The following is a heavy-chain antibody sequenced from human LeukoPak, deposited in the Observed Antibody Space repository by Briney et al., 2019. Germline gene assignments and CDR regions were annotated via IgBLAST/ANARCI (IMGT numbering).Heavy chain of an antibody. CDR2: IYYSGST. J-gene: IGHJ4*02. CDR1: GGSISSYY. Sequence: KPSETLSLTCTVSGGSISSYYWSWIWQPPGKGLEWIGYIYYSGSTNYNPSLKSRVTISVDTSKNQFSLKLSSVTAADTAVYYCARDREGGGFDYWGRGTLVTVSS. CDR3: ARDREGGGFDY. V-gene: IGHV4-59*01. D-gene: IGHD3-16*01.